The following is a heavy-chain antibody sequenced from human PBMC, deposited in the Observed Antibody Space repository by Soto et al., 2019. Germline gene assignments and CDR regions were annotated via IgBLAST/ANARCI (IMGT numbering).Heavy chain of an antibody. V-gene: IGHV4-34*02. CDR1: GGSFSGYY. J-gene: IGHJ4*02. CDR3: ARVQWFGMDGRY. CDR2: INHSGST. D-gene: IGHD3-10*01. Sequence: QVQLQQWGAGLLKPSETLSLTCAVYGGSFSGYYWSWIRQPPGKGLEWIGEINHSGSTIDNPSLESRVTISVDTSKNQFSLKLSSVTAADTAVYYCARVQWFGMDGRYWGQGTLVTVSS.